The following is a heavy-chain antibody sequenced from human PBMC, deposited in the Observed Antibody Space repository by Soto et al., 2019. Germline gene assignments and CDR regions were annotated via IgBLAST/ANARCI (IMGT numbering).Heavy chain of an antibody. CDR1: GYTFTSYG. Sequence: ASVKVSCKASGYTFTSYGISWVRQAPGQGLEWMGWISAYNGNTNYAQKLQGRVTMTTDTSTSTAYMELRSLRSDDTAVYYCARGLSRSSGWYSSIPLPLDYWGQGTLVTVSS. V-gene: IGHV1-18*01. D-gene: IGHD6-19*01. J-gene: IGHJ4*02. CDR3: ARGLSRSSGWYSSIPLPLDY. CDR2: ISAYNGNT.